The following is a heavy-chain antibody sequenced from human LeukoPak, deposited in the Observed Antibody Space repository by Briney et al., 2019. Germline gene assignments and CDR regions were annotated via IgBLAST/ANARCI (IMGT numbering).Heavy chain of an antibody. Sequence: GGSLRLSCAASGFTFSSYSMNWVRQAPGKGLEWVSSISSSSSYIYHADSVKGRFTISRDNAKNSLYLQMNSLRAEDTAVYYCARDWPTIAAAGTIPEYFQHWGQGTLVTVSS. J-gene: IGHJ1*01. CDR2: ISSSSSYI. CDR3: ARDWPTIAAAGTIPEYFQH. D-gene: IGHD6-13*01. V-gene: IGHV3-21*01. CDR1: GFTFSSYS.